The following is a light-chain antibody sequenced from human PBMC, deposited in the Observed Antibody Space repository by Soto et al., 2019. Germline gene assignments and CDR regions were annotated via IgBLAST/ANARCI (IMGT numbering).Light chain of an antibody. Sequence: IVLTQSPGTLSSSPGERATLSCRASQSVSTSNLAWYQQIPGQPPRLLIYDSTNRAAGIPARFSGSRSGTDFTLTISSVEPEDFAMYYCHQRNQFGQGTRLEIK. J-gene: IGKJ5*01. CDR2: DST. V-gene: IGKV3D-20*02. CDR3: HQRNQ. CDR1: QSVSTSN.